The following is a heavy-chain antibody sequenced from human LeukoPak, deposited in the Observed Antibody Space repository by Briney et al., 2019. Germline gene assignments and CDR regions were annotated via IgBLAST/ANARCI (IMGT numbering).Heavy chain of an antibody. CDR2: IIPIFGTA. V-gene: IGHV1-69*01. CDR1: GGTFSSYA. D-gene: IGHD6-19*01. CDR3: ALGIAVAGTRWFDP. Sequence: GSSVKVSCKASGGTFSSYAISWVRQAPGQGFEWMGGIIPIFGTANYAQKFQGRVTITADESTSTAYMELSSLRSEDTAVYYCALGIAVAGTRWFDPWGQGTLVTVSS. J-gene: IGHJ5*02.